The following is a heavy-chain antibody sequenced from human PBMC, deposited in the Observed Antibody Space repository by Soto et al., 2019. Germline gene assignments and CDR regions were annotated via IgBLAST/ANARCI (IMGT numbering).Heavy chain of an antibody. V-gene: IGHV4-59*08. D-gene: IGHD3-10*01. CDR3: ARILWFGELTSYYYMDV. J-gene: IGHJ6*03. CDR1: GGSISSYY. CDR2: IYYSGST. Sequence: PSETLSLTCTVSGGSISSYYWSWIRQPPGKGLEWIGYIYYSGSTNYNPSLKSRVTISVDTSKNQFSLKLSSVTAADTAVYYCARILWFGELTSYYYMDVWGKGTTVTVSS.